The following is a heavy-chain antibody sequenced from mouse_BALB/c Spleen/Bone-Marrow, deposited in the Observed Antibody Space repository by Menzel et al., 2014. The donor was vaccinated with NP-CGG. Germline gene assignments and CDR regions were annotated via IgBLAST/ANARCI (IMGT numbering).Heavy chain of an antibody. V-gene: IGHV14-3*02. D-gene: IGHD1-1*01. Sequence: EVQLVESGAELVKPGASVKLSCTASGFNIKDTYLHWVKQRPEQGLEWIGRIDPANGNTEYDPKFQGKATITADTSSNTAYLQLGSLTSEDTAVYYCARRGDIYYGSSAWFAYWGQGTLVTVSA. J-gene: IGHJ3*01. CDR2: IDPANGNT. CDR1: GFNIKDTY. CDR3: ARRGDIYYGSSAWFAY.